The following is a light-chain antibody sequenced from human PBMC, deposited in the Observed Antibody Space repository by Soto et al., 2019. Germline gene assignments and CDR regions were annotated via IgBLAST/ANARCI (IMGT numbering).Light chain of an antibody. CDR3: QQSSNWPLT. V-gene: IGKV3-11*01. CDR2: NAS. J-gene: IGKJ4*01. CDR1: QSVSSC. Sequence: EIVLTQSPATLSLSPGERATLSCRASQSVSSCLAWYQQKPGQAPRLLIYNASNRATGIPARLSGSGSGTDFTLTISSQEPEDFAVYYCQQSSNWPLTFGGGTKVEIK.